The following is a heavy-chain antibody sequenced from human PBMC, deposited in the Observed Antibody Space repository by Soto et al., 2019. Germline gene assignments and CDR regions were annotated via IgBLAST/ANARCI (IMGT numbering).Heavy chain of an antibody. D-gene: IGHD3-22*01. J-gene: IGHJ4*02. CDR3: ARDQTDSGGYSDS. CDR2: IWNDGSNE. V-gene: IGHV3-33*01. Sequence: GGSLRLSCKASGFTFSSYGIHWVRQAPGKGLEWVAIIWNDGSNEYYADSVKGRFTISRDNSKNTVYLQVSNLRVEDTAVYFCARDQTDSGGYSDSWGQGTLVTVSS. CDR1: GFTFSSYG.